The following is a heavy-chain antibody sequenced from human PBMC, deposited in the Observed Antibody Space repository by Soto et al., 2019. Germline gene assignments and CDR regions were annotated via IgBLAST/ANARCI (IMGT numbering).Heavy chain of an antibody. Sequence: EVQLVESGGDLVHPGGSLRLSCVASGFTFNTYWMSWVRQAPGKGLEWVANIKEDGSDKYYVDSVKGRFTISRDNAKNLLYLQMNSLGAGDTAMYYCARFTRGSSGDYWGQGTLLTVSS. D-gene: IGHD6-25*01. CDR2: IKEDGSDK. CDR1: GFTFNTYW. CDR3: ARFTRGSSGDY. V-gene: IGHV3-7*01. J-gene: IGHJ4*02.